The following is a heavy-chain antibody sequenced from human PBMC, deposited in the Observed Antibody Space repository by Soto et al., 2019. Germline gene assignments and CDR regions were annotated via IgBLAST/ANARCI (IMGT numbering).Heavy chain of an antibody. D-gene: IGHD3-3*01. J-gene: IGHJ4*02. V-gene: IGHV3-23*01. CDR3: ANGKFLEWLPFDY. CDR2: ISGSGGST. Sequence: GGSLRLSCAASGFTFSIYAMSWVRQAPGKGLEWVSAISGSGGSTYYADSVKGRFTISRDNSKNTLYLQMNSLRAEDTAVYYCANGKFLEWLPFDYWGQGTLVTVSS. CDR1: GFTFSIYA.